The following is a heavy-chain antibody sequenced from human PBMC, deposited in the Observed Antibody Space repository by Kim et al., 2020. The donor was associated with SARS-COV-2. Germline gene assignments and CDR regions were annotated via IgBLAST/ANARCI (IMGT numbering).Heavy chain of an antibody. V-gene: IGHV1-2*06. CDR2: INPKSGGT. D-gene: IGHD6-13*01. Sequence: ASVKVSCKASGYTFTGYYMHWVRQAPGQGLEWMGRINPKSGGTNYAQKFQGRVTMTRDTSISTAYMELSRLRSDDTAVYYCARAVYSSGWYSRGFDPWGQGTLVTVSS. CDR3: ARAVYSSGWYSRGFDP. J-gene: IGHJ5*02. CDR1: GYTFTGYY.